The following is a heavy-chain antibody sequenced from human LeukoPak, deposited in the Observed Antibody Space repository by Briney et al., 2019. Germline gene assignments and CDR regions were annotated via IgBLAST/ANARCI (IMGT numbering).Heavy chain of an antibody. J-gene: IGHJ5*02. D-gene: IGHD3-3*01. CDR3: ARERGTASQTYYDFWSGYYQYNWFDP. V-gene: IGHV1-18*01. CDR2: ISAYNGNT. Sequence: ASVEISCKASGYTFTSYGISWVRQAPGQGLEWMGWISAYNGNTNYAQKLQGRVTMTTDTSTSTAYMELRSLRSDDTAVYYCARERGTASQTYYDFWSGYYQYNWFDPWGQGTLVTVSS. CDR1: GYTFTSYG.